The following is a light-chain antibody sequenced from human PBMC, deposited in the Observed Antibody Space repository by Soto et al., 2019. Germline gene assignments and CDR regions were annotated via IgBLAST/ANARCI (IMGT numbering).Light chain of an antibody. J-gene: IGLJ1*01. CDR1: SSTIRPDYG. V-gene: IGLV1-40*01. Sequence: QSVLTQPPSVSAAPGQRDTMSCPGSSSTIRPDYGLGCHKPLPGAAPKLLIYASTSRPSGVPGRFSGSKSGNSASLAIPALQAEDEAHYSCQSYDSSVSGYVFGTGRKVIGL. CDR2: AST. CDR3: QSYDSSVSGYV.